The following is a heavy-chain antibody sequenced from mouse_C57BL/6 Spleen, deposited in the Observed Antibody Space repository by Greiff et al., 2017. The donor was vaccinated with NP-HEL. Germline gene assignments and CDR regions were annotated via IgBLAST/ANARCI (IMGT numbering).Heavy chain of an antibody. CDR2: ISSGGSYT. CDR1: GFTFSSYG. Sequence: EVKLVESGGDLVKPGGSLKLSCAASGFTFSSYGMSWVRQTPDKRLEWVATISSGGSYTYYPDSVKGRFNISRDNAKNTLYLQMSSLKSEDTAMYYCARRIYYDYDVEAMDYWGQGTSVTVSS. V-gene: IGHV5-6*02. J-gene: IGHJ4*01. CDR3: ARRIYYDYDVEAMDY. D-gene: IGHD2-4*01.